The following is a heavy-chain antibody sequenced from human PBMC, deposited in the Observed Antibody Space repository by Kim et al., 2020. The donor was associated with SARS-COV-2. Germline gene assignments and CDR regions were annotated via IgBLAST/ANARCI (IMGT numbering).Heavy chain of an antibody. Sequence: SVKGRFTISRDNSKNTLYLKMNSLRAEDTAVYYCATRGGYSSSPYGMDVWGQGTTVTVAS. J-gene: IGHJ6*02. CDR3: ATRGGYSSSPYGMDV. D-gene: IGHD6-13*01. V-gene: IGHV3-53*01.